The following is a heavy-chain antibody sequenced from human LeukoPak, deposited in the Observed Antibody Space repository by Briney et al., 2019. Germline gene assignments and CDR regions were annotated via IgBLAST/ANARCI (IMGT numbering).Heavy chain of an antibody. D-gene: IGHD3-22*01. CDR3: AKRAVVIRVILVGFHKEAYYFDS. J-gene: IGHJ4*02. V-gene: IGHV3-23*01. CDR1: GLTLSNYA. Sequence: GGSLRLSCAVSGLTLSNYAMSWVRQAPGKGLEWVAGISGGGGGTQSADSVRGRLTISRDNPKNTLYLQINNLRAGDTAVYFCAKRAVVIRVILVGFHKEAYYFDSWGQGALVTVSS. CDR2: ISGGGGGT.